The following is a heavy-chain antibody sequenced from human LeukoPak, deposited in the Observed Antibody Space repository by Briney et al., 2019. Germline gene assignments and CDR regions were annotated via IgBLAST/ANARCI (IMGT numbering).Heavy chain of an antibody. CDR2: INPNSGGT. V-gene: IGHV1-2*02. Sequence: ASVKVSYKTSGYTFTDYYIHRVRQAPGQGREWMEWINPNSGGTNCAQKFQRRVAMTRDTSISIAYMELSRLRSDDTAVYYCARDALPSSPYYFDYWGQGTLVTVSS. CDR1: GYTFTDYY. J-gene: IGHJ4*02. CDR3: ARDALPSSPYYFDY. D-gene: IGHD1-26*01.